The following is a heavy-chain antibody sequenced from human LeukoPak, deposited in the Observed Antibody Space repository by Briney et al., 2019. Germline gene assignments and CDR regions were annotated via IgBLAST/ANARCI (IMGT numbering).Heavy chain of an antibody. CDR1: GFTFSSYS. V-gene: IGHV3-21*01. D-gene: IGHD6-13*01. Sequence: GGSLRLSCAASGFTFSSYSMNWVHQAPGKGLEWVSSISSSSSYIYYADSVKGRFTVSRDNAKNTLYLQMNSLRAEDTAVYYCAKEEGSSSWYSSFDYWGQGTLVTVSS. CDR3: AKEEGSSSWYSSFDY. J-gene: IGHJ4*02. CDR2: ISSSSSYI.